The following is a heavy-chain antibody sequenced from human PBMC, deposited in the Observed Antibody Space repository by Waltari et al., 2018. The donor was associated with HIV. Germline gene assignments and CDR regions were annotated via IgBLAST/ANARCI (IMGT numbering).Heavy chain of an antibody. CDR3: ASLYGGNSDFDY. CDR1: GGTFSSYA. D-gene: IGHD4-17*01. CDR2: VILMFGTA. J-gene: IGHJ4*02. Sequence: QVQLVQSGAEVKKPGSSVKVSCKASGGTFSSYAISWVLQAPGQGLEWMGGVILMFGTANYAQKFQGRVMITADEGANTVYMELSSLRSEDTAVYYCASLYGGNSDFDYWGQGTLVTVSS. V-gene: IGHV1-69*12.